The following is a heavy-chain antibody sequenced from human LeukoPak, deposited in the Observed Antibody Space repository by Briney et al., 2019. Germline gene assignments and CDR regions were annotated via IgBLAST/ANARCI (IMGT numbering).Heavy chain of an antibody. CDR2: INHPGST. CDR3: VREIDDYNGMDV. V-gene: IGHV4-34*01. CDR1: GFTFSSYA. Sequence: PGGSLRLSCAASGFTFSSYAMSWIRQPPGKGLEWIGEINHPGSTNYNPSLKSRVTMSVDTSKNQFSLRLRSVTAADTAVYYCVREIDDYNGMDVWGQGTTVTVSS. J-gene: IGHJ6*02.